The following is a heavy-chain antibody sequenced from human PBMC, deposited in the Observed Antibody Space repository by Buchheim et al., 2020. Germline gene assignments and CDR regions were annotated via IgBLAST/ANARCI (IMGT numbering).Heavy chain of an antibody. V-gene: IGHV3-23*01. CDR1: GFTFASYA. J-gene: IGHJ4*02. Sequence: EVQLLESGGALVQPGGSLRVSCTGSGFTFASYAMTWVRQGPGKGLEWVSTISGSRGYTYYADSVKGRFTISRDNSENPVYLQMNSLRAEDAAVYYCAKDLGFGYSSGWYGGDYWGQGTL. CDR2: ISGSRGYT. D-gene: IGHD6-19*01. CDR3: AKDLGFGYSSGWYGGDY.